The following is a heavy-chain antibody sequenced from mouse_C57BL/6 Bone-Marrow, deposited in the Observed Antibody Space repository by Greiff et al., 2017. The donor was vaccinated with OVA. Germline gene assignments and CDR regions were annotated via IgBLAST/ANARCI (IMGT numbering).Heavy chain of an antibody. CDR3: TGTIFFFAY. J-gene: IGHJ3*01. Sequence: EVQLVESGGGLVKPGGSLKLSCAASGFTFSSYAMSWVRQTPEKRLEWVATISDGGSYTYYPDNVKGRFTISRDNAKNDLYLQRSHLKSEDAAMYYCTGTIFFFAYWGQGTLVTVSA. CDR2: ISDGGSYT. V-gene: IGHV5-4*01. CDR1: GFTFSSYA. D-gene: IGHD4-1*01.